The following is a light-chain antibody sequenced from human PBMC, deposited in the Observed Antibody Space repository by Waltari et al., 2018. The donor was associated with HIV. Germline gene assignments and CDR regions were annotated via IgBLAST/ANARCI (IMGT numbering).Light chain of an antibody. CDR2: KVN. Sequence: QSALTQPPSASGSPEQSVTISCTGTSSDVGAYNFVSWYQQRPGQAPKLIIFKVNKRPSGVPDRFSGSKSVNTASLTVSGLQAEDEADYYCSSFAGTNSHVVFGGGTKLTVL. J-gene: IGLJ2*01. CDR3: SSFAGTNSHVV. CDR1: SSDVGAYNF. V-gene: IGLV2-8*01.